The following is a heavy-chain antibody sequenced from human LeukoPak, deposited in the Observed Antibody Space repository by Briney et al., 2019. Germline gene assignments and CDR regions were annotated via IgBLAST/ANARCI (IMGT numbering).Heavy chain of an antibody. CDR2: IKQDGSEK. D-gene: IGHD3-10*01. CDR1: GFTFSSYS. V-gene: IGHV3-7*01. CDR3: ARGGEY. J-gene: IGHJ4*02. Sequence: GGSLRLSCAASGFTFSSYSMNWVRQAPGKGLEWVANIKQDGSEKYYVDSVKGRFTISRDNARNSLYLQMDSLRVDDTAVYYCARGGEYWGQGTLVTVSS.